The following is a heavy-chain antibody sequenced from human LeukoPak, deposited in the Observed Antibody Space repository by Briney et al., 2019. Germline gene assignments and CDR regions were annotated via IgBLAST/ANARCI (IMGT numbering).Heavy chain of an antibody. V-gene: IGHV4-39*01. Sequence: SETLSLTCTVSGDSISSSNYFWGWIRQPPGKGLEWIGEISYSGNTYYNPSLKSRVTISMDTSKNQFSLNLNSVTASDTTVYYCARRSPLVAVTTAHYYDYWGPGTLVTVSP. J-gene: IGHJ4*02. CDR3: ARRSPLVAVTTAHYYDY. CDR1: GDSISSSNYF. CDR2: ISYSGNT. D-gene: IGHD2-21*02.